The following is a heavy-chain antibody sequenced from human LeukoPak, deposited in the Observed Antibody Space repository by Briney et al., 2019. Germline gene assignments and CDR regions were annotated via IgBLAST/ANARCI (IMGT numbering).Heavy chain of an antibody. CDR3: ARGDGYHRL. CDR1: GFTFTTYW. Sequence: GGSLRLSCAASGFTFTTYWMTWVRLAPGKGLERVAKVKQDGSEKYYVDSVKGRFTISRDNAKNSLSLQMDSLRVEDTAVYFCARGDGYHRLWGQGTLVTVSS. D-gene: IGHD5-24*01. J-gene: IGHJ4*02. V-gene: IGHV3-7*01. CDR2: VKQDGSEK.